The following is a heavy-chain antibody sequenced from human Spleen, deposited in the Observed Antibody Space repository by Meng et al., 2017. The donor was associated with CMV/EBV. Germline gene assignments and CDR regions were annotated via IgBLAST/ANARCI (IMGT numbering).Heavy chain of an antibody. CDR3: VTAYKYLGY. CDR1: VSTFSACK. V-gene: IGHV1-69-2*01. J-gene: IGHJ4*02. D-gene: IGHD2-2*01. CDR2: GVPEDGET. Sequence: CRVSVSTFSACKLRWVHQAPGNGLQWLGLGVPEDGETSYAEKFPGKITISTDTSTETAYMGLNSMKPEDTAMYYSVTAYKYLGYWGQGTLVTVSS.